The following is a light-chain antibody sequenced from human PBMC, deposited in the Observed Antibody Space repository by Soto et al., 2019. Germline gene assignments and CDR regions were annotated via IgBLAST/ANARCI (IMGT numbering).Light chain of an antibody. CDR2: GAS. V-gene: IGKV3-15*01. J-gene: IGKJ1*01. CDR3: QQYNNWPGT. Sequence: EIVMTQSPATLSVSPGERATLSCRASQSVSSNVAWYQQKPGQAPRPLIYGASTRATGIPARFSGSGSGTEFTLTISSLQSEDFAVYYCQQYNNWPGTFGQGTKVEIK. CDR1: QSVSSN.